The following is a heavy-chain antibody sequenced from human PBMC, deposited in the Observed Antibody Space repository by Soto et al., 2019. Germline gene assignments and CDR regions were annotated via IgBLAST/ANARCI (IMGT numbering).Heavy chain of an antibody. CDR3: AKDPPTALVTH. CDR2: ISGSGGST. J-gene: IGHJ4*01. Sequence: HPGGSLRLSCAASGFTLSSYAMSWVRQAPGKGLEWVSAISGSGGSTYYADSVKVRFTISRDNSKNTLYLQMNSLRVEDTAVYYCAKDPPTALVTHWGNGTLVTIAS. D-gene: IGHD5-18*01. CDR1: GFTLSSYA. V-gene: IGHV3-23*01.